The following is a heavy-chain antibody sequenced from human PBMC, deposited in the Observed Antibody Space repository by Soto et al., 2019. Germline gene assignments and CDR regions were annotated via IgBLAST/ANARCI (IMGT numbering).Heavy chain of an antibody. Sequence: GGSLRLSCAASEFTVSSNYMSWVRQAPGKGLEWVSVIYSGGGTYYADSVKGRFTISRDNSKNTLYLQMNSLRAEDTAVYYCARDVVGATTEYFQHWGQGTLVTVSS. J-gene: IGHJ1*01. V-gene: IGHV3-66*01. CDR1: EFTVSSNY. CDR3: ARDVVGATTEYFQH. D-gene: IGHD1-26*01. CDR2: IYSGGGT.